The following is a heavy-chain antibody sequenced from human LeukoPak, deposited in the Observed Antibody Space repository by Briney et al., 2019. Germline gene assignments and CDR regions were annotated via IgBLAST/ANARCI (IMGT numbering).Heavy chain of an antibody. CDR3: ARRSSGSYSLDYYYYMDV. CDR1: GYTFTSYY. CDR2: INPNGGST. J-gene: IGHJ6*03. D-gene: IGHD1-26*01. V-gene: IGHV1-46*01. Sequence: ASVKVSCKASGYTFTSYYIHWVRQAPGQGLEWMGIINPNGGSTSYAQKFQGRVTMTRDTSTSTVYMELTSLRSEDTAVYYCARRSSGSYSLDYYYYMDVWDKGTTVTVSS.